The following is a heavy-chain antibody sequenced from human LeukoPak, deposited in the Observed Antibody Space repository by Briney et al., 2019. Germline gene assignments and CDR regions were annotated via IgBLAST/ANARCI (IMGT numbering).Heavy chain of an antibody. D-gene: IGHD2-2*02. V-gene: IGHV3-66*02. Sequence: GGSLRLSCAPSGFALNSNYMSWVRQAPRKGLEWVSVIYIGGSTYYADYVKGRLNSSRDNSKNTLYLQMNRLRAEDTAVYYCVRVPPAAIPEYYYCYMDVWGKGTTVTVSS. J-gene: IGHJ6*03. CDR3: VRVPPAAIPEYYYCYMDV. CDR1: GFALNSNY. CDR2: IYIGGST.